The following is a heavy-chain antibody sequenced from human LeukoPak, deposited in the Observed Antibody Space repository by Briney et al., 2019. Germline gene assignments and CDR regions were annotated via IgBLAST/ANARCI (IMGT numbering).Heavy chain of an antibody. V-gene: IGHV3-21*04. Sequence: GGSLRLSCAASGFTFSSYSMNWVRQAPGKGLEWVSSISSSSTYIYYADSVKGRFTISRDNAKNSLYLQMNSLRAEDTAVYYCAKGDDYDLLTGYCCFDFWGQGTLVSVSS. D-gene: IGHD3-9*01. CDR1: GFTFSSYS. CDR3: AKGDDYDLLTGYCCFDF. J-gene: IGHJ4*02. CDR2: ISSSSTYI.